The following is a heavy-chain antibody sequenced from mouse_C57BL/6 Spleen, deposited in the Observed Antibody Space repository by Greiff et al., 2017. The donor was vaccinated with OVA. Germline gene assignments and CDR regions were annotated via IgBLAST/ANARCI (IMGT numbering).Heavy chain of an antibody. CDR1: GYAFSSSW. Sequence: LVESGPELVKPGASVKISCKASGYAFSSSWMNWVKQRPGKGLEWIGRIYPGDGDTNYNGKFKGKATLTADKSSSTAYMQLSSLTSEDSAVYFCARHADYYAMDYWGQGTSVTVSS. J-gene: IGHJ4*01. V-gene: IGHV1-82*01. CDR3: ARHADYYAMDY. CDR2: IYPGDGDT.